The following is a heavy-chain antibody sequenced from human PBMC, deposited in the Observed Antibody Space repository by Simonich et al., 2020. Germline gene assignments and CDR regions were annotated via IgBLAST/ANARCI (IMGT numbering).Heavy chain of an antibody. CDR3: ARGGYSGSYNWFDP. V-gene: IGHV3-13*01. Sequence: EVQLVESGGGLVQPGGSLRLSCAASGFTFSSYDMHWVRQATGKGLEWVSAIGPACNTYYPGSVKGRFTISRENAKNSLYLQMNSLRAGDTAVYYCARGGYSGSYNWFDPWGQGTLVTVSS. CDR1: GFTFSSYD. D-gene: IGHD1-26*01. CDR2: IGPACNT. J-gene: IGHJ5*02.